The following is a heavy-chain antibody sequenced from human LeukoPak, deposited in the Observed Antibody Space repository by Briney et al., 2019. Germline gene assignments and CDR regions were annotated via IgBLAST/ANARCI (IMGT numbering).Heavy chain of an antibody. CDR1: GGSLSSYY. CDR2: IYYSGST. D-gene: IGHD1-1*01. V-gene: IGHV4-59*12. CDR3: AGDRTTASYWFDP. Sequence: PSETLSLTCTVSGGSLSSYYWSWIRQPPGKGLEWIGYIYYSGSTKYNPSLKRRVTISVDTAQQQFSPKLSSVPAADTALHYCAGDRTTASYWFDPWGQGTLVTVSS. J-gene: IGHJ5*02.